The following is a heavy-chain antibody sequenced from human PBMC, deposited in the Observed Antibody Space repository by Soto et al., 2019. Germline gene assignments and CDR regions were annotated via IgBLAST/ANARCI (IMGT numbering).Heavy chain of an antibody. J-gene: IGHJ4*02. CDR1: GGSISSYY. V-gene: IGHV4-59*08. Sequence: PSETLSLTCTVSGGSISSYYWSWIRQPPGKGLEWIGYIYYSGSTNYNPSLKSRVTISVDTSKNQFSLKLSSVTAADTAVYYCARSPSSGWQGVDYWGQGTLVTVSS. CDR2: IYYSGST. CDR3: ARSPSSGWQGVDY. D-gene: IGHD6-19*01.